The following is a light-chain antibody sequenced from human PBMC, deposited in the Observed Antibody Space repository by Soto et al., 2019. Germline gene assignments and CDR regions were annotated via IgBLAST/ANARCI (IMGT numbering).Light chain of an antibody. CDR3: QQDNNWPPGT. CDR2: GAS. CDR1: QSVSSN. J-gene: IGKJ1*01. Sequence: EIVMTQSPATLSVSPGERATLSCRASQSVSSNLAWYQQKPGQAPRLLTYGASTRATGIPARSSGSGAGTEVTLTVSSLQSEDFAVYYCQQDNNWPPGTFGQGTKVEVK. V-gene: IGKV3-15*01.